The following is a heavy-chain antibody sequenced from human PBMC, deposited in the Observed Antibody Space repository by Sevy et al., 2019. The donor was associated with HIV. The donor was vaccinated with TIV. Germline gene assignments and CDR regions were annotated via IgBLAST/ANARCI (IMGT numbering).Heavy chain of an antibody. CDR2: IWSNGNNK. CDR3: VRERGPFDGFDI. V-gene: IGHV3-33*01. CDR1: GFMFSTYG. J-gene: IGHJ3*02. Sequence: GGSLRLSCAASGFMFSTYGMHWVRQAPGKGLEWVAVIWSNGNNKYYADSVKDRFTFSRDNSQNTLSLQMNSLRAEDTAVYYCVRERGPFDGFDIWGQGTMVTVSS. D-gene: IGHD3-10*01.